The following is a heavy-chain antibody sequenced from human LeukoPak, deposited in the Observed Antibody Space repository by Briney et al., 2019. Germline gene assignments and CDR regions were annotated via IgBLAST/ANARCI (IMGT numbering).Heavy chain of an antibody. Sequence: GGSLRLSCAASGFTFSSYSMNWVRQAPGKAREWVSSISSSSSYIYYADSVKGRFTISRDNAKNSLYLQMNSLRAEDTAVYYCARDRRGSGSYSGNWFDPWGQGTLVTVSS. CDR1: GFTFSSYS. CDR3: ARDRRGSGSYSGNWFDP. CDR2: ISSSSSYI. J-gene: IGHJ5*02. V-gene: IGHV3-21*01. D-gene: IGHD3-10*01.